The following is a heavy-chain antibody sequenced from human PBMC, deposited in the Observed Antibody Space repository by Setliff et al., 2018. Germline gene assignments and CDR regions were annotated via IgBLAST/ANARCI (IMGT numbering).Heavy chain of an antibody. J-gene: IGHJ4*02. Sequence: GALRLSCAASGFTFNTYAMSWVRQPPGKGLEWVSSISDTALGIYYAASVKGRLTISRDNSRNTLFLQMNSLRADDTAVYFCVNARMVTTWGRAYWGQGTLVTVSS. CDR1: GFTFNTYA. V-gene: IGHV3-23*01. D-gene: IGHD4-17*01. CDR3: VNARMVTTWGRAY. CDR2: ISDTALGI.